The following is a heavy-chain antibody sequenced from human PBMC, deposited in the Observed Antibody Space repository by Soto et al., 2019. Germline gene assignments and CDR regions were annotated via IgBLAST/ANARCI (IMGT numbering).Heavy chain of an antibody. V-gene: IGHV3-23*01. CDR1: GFTFGNYG. CDR2: ISGGGGST. Sequence: EVQLLESGGGFVQPGGSLRLSCAASGFTFGNYGMNWVRQAPGKGLEWVSGISGGGGSTYYADSVKGRFTISRDLSKNTVFLEMNSLRAEDTAVYYCAKGFIVVVTVLRPDDAFDVWGEGTLVTVSS. J-gene: IGHJ3*01. D-gene: IGHD2-21*02. CDR3: AKGFIVVVTVLRPDDAFDV.